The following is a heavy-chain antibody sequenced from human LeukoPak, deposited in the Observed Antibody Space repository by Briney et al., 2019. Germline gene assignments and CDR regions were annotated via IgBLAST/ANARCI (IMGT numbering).Heavy chain of an antibody. CDR3: ARGGYSYGHAYNWFDP. D-gene: IGHD5-18*01. CDR1: GFTFSSYA. J-gene: IGHJ5*02. Sequence: GGSLRLSCAASGFTFSSYAMHWVRQAPGKGLEWVAVISYDGSNKYYADSVKGRFTISRDNSKNTLYLQMNSLRAEDTAVYYCARGGYSYGHAYNWFDPWGQGTLVTVSS. V-gene: IGHV3-30*04. CDR2: ISYDGSNK.